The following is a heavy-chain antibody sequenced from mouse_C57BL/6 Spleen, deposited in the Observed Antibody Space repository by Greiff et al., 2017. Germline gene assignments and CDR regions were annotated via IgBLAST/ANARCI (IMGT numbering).Heavy chain of an antibody. CDR2: ISYDGSN. J-gene: IGHJ1*03. CDR3: ARVQTPMMVTPWYFDV. V-gene: IGHV3-6*01. CDR1: GYSITSGYY. Sequence: DVKLQESGPGLVKPSQSLSLTCSVTGYSITSGYYWNWIRQFPGNKLEWMGYISYDGSNNYNPSLKNRISITRDTSKNQFFLKLNSVTTEDTATYYGARVQTPMMVTPWYFDVWGTGTTVTVSS. D-gene: IGHD2-3*01.